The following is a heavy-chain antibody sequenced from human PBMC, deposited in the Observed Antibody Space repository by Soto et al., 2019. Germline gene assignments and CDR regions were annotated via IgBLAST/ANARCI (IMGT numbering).Heavy chain of an antibody. D-gene: IGHD1-7*01. CDR2: IIPIFGTA. Sequence: ASVKVSCKASGGTFSSYAISWVRQAPGQGLEWMGGIIPIFGTANYAQKFQGRVTITADESTSTAYMELSSLRSEDTAVYYCARGRITGTLAPNWFDPWGQVXLVTVYS. CDR1: GGTFSSYA. CDR3: ARGRITGTLAPNWFDP. V-gene: IGHV1-69*13. J-gene: IGHJ5*02.